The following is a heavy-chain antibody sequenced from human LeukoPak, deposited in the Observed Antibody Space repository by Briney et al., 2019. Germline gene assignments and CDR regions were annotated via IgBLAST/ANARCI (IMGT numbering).Heavy chain of an antibody. CDR2: IKQDGSEK. CDR1: GFTFSSYW. Sequence: PGGSLRLSCAASGFTFSSYWMSWVRQAPGKGLEWVANIKQDGSEKYYVDSVKGRFTISRDNAKNSLYLQMNSLRAEDTAVYYCALYYYGSGSYRFLGYWGQGTLVTVSS. CDR3: ALYYYGSGSYRFLGY. D-gene: IGHD3-10*01. V-gene: IGHV3-7*01. J-gene: IGHJ4*02.